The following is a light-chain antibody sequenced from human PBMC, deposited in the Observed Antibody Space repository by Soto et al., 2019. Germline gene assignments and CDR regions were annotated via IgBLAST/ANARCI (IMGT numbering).Light chain of an antibody. Sequence: QSVLTQPPSVSAAPGQKVTISCSGSSSNIGNNYVSSYQQLPGTAPKLLIYENNKRPSGIPDRFSGSKSGTSATLGITGLQTEDEADYYCCTWASSLSAVVFGGGTKLTVL. CDR2: ENN. V-gene: IGLV1-51*02. CDR3: CTWASSLSAVV. CDR1: SSNIGNNY. J-gene: IGLJ2*01.